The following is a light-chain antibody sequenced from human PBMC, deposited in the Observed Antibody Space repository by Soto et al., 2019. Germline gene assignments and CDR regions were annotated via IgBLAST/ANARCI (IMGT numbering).Light chain of an antibody. Sequence: DIQIPQSPSTLSASVGDRVTITCRASQSISSWLAWYQQKPGKAPKRLIYDASSLESGVPSRFSCSGSDTEFTLTINNLQPDDFATYHCQQYNRYSLTFGGGTKVEIK. V-gene: IGKV1-5*01. J-gene: IGKJ4*01. CDR2: DAS. CDR1: QSISSW. CDR3: QQYNRYSLT.